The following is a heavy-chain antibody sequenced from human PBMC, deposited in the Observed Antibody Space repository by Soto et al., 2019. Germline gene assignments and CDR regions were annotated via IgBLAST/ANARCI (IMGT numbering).Heavy chain of an antibody. CDR3: AREYNWNSIYYGMDV. CDR1: GGTFSSYA. Sequence: QVQLVQSGAEVKKPGSSVKVPCKASGGTFSSYAISWVRQAPGQGLEWMGGIIPIFGTPNYAQKFQGRVTSTAGESTSTVYMELSSLRSEDTAVFYCAREYNWNSIYYGMDVWGQGTTVTVSS. D-gene: IGHD1-7*01. CDR2: IIPIFGTP. J-gene: IGHJ6*02. V-gene: IGHV1-69*01.